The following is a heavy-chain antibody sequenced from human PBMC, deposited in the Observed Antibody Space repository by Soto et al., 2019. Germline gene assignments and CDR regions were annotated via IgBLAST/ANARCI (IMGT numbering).Heavy chain of an antibody. Sequence: SETLSLTCTVSGGSISSSSYYWGWIRQPPGKGLEWIGSIYYSGSTYYNPSLKSRVTISVDTSKNQFSLKLSSVTAADTAVYYCARHVGTWFGSAYYFDHWGQGTLVTVSS. CDR2: IYYSGST. D-gene: IGHD3-10*01. J-gene: IGHJ4*02. CDR3: ARHVGTWFGSAYYFDH. V-gene: IGHV4-39*01. CDR1: GGSISSSSYY.